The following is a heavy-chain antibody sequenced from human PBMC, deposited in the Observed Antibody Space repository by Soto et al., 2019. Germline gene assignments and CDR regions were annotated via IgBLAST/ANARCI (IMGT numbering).Heavy chain of an antibody. D-gene: IGHD1-7*01. CDR1: GNTFTNHA. Sequence: GASVKVSCKASGNTFTNHAIHWVRQAPGQGLEWMGWINAGKGDTKYPQRFQGRVTITRDTSASTAYMELSSLRSEDTAVYYFARSILGGTTDYCGPGTLLTVAS. J-gene: IGHJ4*02. CDR2: INAGKGDT. CDR3: ARSILGGTTDY. V-gene: IGHV1-3*01.